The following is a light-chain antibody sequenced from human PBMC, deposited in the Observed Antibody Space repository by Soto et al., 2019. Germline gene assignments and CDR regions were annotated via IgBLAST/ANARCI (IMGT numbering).Light chain of an antibody. CDR3: QQSYSTPIT. J-gene: IGKJ5*01. CDR1: QSISSN. CDR2: AAS. Sequence: DIQMTQSPSSLAASVGDRVTITCLASQSISSNLNWYQQKPGKAPKLLIYAASSLQSGVPSRFSGSGSGTDFTLTISSLQPEDFATYYCQQSYSTPITFGQGTRLEIK. V-gene: IGKV1-39*01.